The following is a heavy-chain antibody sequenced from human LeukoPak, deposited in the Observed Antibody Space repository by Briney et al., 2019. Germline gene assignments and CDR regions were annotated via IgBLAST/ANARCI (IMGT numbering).Heavy chain of an antibody. CDR1: GCSISSGYY. CDR3: ASGYDYWSGYPGFRFDY. V-gene: IGHV4-38-2*01. D-gene: IGHD3-3*01. J-gene: IGHJ4*02. CDR2: IYHSGST. Sequence: SETLSLTCAVSGCSISSGYYWGWIREPPGKGLEWIGSIYHSGSTYYNPSLTSRVTIAVDTYKNQFSLKLSSVTAADTAVYYCASGYDYWSGYPGFRFDYWGQGTLVTVSS.